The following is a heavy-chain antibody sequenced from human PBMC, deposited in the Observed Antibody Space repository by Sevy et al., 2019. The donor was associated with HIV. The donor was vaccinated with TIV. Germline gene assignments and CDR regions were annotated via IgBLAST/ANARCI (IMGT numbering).Heavy chain of an antibody. Sequence: ASVKVSCKASGYTFTGYYMHWVRQAPGQGLEWMGWINPNSGGTNYAQKFQGRVTMTRDTSISTAYMGLSRLRSDDTAVYYCARDFSDDYVWGSYHDYWGQGTLVTVSS. J-gene: IGHJ4*02. CDR2: INPNSGGT. CDR1: GYTFTGYY. CDR3: ARDFSDDYVWGSYHDY. D-gene: IGHD3-16*02. V-gene: IGHV1-2*02.